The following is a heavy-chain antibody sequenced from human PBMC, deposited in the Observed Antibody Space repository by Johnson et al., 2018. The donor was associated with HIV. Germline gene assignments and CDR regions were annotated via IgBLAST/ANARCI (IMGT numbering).Heavy chain of an antibody. CDR2: INWNGGSL. D-gene: IGHD3-22*01. CDR3: AGESPYYYDSSGRQNDAFDI. Sequence: VQLVESGGGVVRPGGSLRLSCAASGFTFDVYGMSWVRQAPGQGPEWVSGINWNGGSLAYADSVRGRFTISRDNAKNSLYLQMNSLRAEDTGLYYCAGESPYYYDSSGRQNDAFDIWGQGTTVTVSS. V-gene: IGHV3-20*04. J-gene: IGHJ3*02. CDR1: GFTFDVYG.